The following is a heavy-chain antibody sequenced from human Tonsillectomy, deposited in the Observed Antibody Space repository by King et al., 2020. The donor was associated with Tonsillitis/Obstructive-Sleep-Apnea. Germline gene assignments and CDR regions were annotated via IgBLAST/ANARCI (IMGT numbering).Heavy chain of an antibody. V-gene: IGHV3-30*18. CDR3: AKDSGAEWEPYYLDY. CDR2: ISSDGNNK. D-gene: IGHD1-26*01. CDR1: GFMFSNYG. Sequence: QVQLVESGGGVVQPGRSLRLSCAASGFMFSNYGMHWVRQAPGKGLEWVAVISSDGNNKYYGDSVKGRFTISRDKSKNTLYLRMNSLRVEDTAVYYCAKDSGAEWEPYYLDYWGQGTLVTVSS. J-gene: IGHJ4*02.